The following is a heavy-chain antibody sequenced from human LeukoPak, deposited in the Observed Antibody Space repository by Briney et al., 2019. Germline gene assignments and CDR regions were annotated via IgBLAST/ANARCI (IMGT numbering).Heavy chain of an antibody. D-gene: IGHD5-12*01. V-gene: IGHV1-18*01. CDR2: ISAYNGNT. Sequence: GASVKVSCKASGYTFTSYGISWVRQAPGQGLEWMGWISAYNGNTNYAQKLQGRVTMTTDTSTSTAYMELRSLRSDDTAVYYCARDQMGRGVKRVDIVWRYGYWGQGTLVTVSS. J-gene: IGHJ4*02. CDR1: GYTFTSYG. CDR3: ARDQMGRGVKRVDIVWRYGY.